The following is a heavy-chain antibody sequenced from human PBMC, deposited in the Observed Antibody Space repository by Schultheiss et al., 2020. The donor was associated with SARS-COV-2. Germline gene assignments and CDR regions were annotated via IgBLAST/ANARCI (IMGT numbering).Heavy chain of an antibody. Sequence: SETLSLTCTVSGGSISSYYWSWIRQPAGKGLEWIGRIYTSGSTNYNPSLKSRVTISVDTSKNQFSLKLSSVTAADTAVYYCARGSQYSSGWYPYNWFDPWGQGTLVTVSS. J-gene: IGHJ5*02. CDR3: ARGSQYSSGWYPYNWFDP. D-gene: IGHD6-19*01. CDR2: IYTSGST. CDR1: GGSISSYY. V-gene: IGHV4-4*07.